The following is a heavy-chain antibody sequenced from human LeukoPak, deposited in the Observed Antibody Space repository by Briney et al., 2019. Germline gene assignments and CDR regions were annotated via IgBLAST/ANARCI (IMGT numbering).Heavy chain of an antibody. CDR2: ISGSGGST. CDR1: GFTFSSYA. J-gene: IGHJ4*02. Sequence: GGSLRLSCAASGFTFSSYAMSWVRQAPGKGLEWVSAISGSGGSTYYADSVKGRSTISRDNPKNPLYLQMTSLRAEDTAVYYCAKTVRGVSLFDYWGQGTLVTVSS. CDR3: AKTVRGVSLFDY. D-gene: IGHD3-10*01. V-gene: IGHV3-23*01.